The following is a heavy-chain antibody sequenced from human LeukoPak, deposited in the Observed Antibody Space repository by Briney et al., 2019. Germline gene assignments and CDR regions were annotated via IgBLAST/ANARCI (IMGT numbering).Heavy chain of an antibody. V-gene: IGHV3-48*01. CDR3: AKDIYRSQAYYFDY. CDR1: GFTFSSYS. J-gene: IGHJ4*02. Sequence: GGSLRLSCAASGFTFSSYSMNWVRQAPGKGLEWVSYISSSSSTIYYADSVKGRFTISRDNAKNSLYLQMNSLRAEDTALYYCAKDIYRSQAYYFDYWGQGTLVTVSS. CDR2: ISSSSSTI. D-gene: IGHD3-9*01.